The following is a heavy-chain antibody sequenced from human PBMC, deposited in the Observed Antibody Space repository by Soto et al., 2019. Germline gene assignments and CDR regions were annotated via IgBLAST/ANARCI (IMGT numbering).Heavy chain of an antibody. V-gene: IGHV3-30*18. CDR2: ISFDATYK. CDR1: GFTFSTSG. Sequence: QVQLVESGGGMVQPGRSLRLSCAASGFTFSTSGMHWVRQAPGKGLEWVAVISFDATYKYYADSVKGRHTISRDNSKNTLYLQMNSLRAEDTAVFYCAKSTSSNVYGGAFDIWGHGTLVTVSS. J-gene: IGHJ3*02. D-gene: IGHD6-13*01. CDR3: AKSTSSNVYGGAFDI.